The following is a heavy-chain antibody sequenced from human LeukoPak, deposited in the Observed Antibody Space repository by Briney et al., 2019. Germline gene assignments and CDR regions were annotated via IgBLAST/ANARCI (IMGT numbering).Heavy chain of an antibody. J-gene: IGHJ4*02. CDR3: AKDPDGYNFFYYFDY. V-gene: IGHV3-23*01. Sequence: GGSLRLSCAASGFTFSSYAMSWVRQASGKGLEWVSAISGSGGSTYYADSVKGRFTISRDNSKNTLYLQMNSLRAEDTAVYYCAKDPDGYNFFYYFDYWGQGTLVTVSS. CDR2: ISGSGGST. D-gene: IGHD5-24*01. CDR1: GFTFSSYA.